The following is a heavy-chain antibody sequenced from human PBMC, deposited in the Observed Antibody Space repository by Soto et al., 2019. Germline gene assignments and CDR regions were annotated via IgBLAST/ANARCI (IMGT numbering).Heavy chain of an antibody. CDR2: TYYRSKWYN. V-gene: IGHV6-1*01. J-gene: IGHJ6*02. CDR1: GDSVSSNSAA. CDR3: ARASSGWYDYYYYYGMDV. Sequence: SQTLSLTCAISGDSVSSNSAAWNWIRQSPSRGLEWLGRTYYRSKWYNDYAVSVKSRITINPDTSKSQFSLQLNSVTPEDTAVYYCARASSGWYDYYYYYGMDVWGQGTTVTVSS. D-gene: IGHD6-19*01.